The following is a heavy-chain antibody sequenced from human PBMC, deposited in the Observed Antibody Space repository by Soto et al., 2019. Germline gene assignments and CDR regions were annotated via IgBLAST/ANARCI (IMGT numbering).Heavy chain of an antibody. J-gene: IGHJ6*03. CDR1: GFTFSIYA. V-gene: IGHV3-23*01. Sequence: GGSLRLSCAAAGFTFSIYAMSWVRQAPGKGLEWVSAISGSGGSTYYADSVKGRFTISRDNSKNTLYLQMNSLRAEDTAVYYCAKAGECSGGSCSYYYYYMDVWGKGTTVTVSS. CDR3: AKAGECSGGSCSYYYYYMDV. CDR2: ISGSGGST. D-gene: IGHD2-15*01.